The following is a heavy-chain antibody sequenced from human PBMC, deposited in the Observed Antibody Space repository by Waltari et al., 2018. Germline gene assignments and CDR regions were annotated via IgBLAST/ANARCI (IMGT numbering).Heavy chain of an antibody. J-gene: IGHJ3*02. Sequence: EVLLVESGGGLVQTGGSLRPSCAASSFTCSHDLLPWVRQAPGKGLEWVANINQDGSEEYYVDSVKGRFTISRDNAKNSLYLEMKTLRAEDTAIYYCARTGARWLQFAAFDIWGQGTMVTVSS. CDR3: ARTGARWLQFAAFDI. V-gene: IGHV3-7*01. D-gene: IGHD5-12*01. CDR2: INQDGSEE. CDR1: SFTCSHDL.